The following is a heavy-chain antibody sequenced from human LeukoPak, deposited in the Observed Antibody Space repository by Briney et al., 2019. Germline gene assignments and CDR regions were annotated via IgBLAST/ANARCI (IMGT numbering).Heavy chain of an antibody. CDR2: IVVGSGNT. CDR1: GFTFTSSA. D-gene: IGHD4-17*01. V-gene: IGHV1-58*02. Sequence: SVKVSCKASGFTFTSSAMQWVRQARGQRLEWIGWIVVGSGNTNYAQKFQERVTITRDMSTSTAYMELSSLRSEDTAVYYCARVDYGDYPFDYWGQGTLVTVSS. J-gene: IGHJ4*02. CDR3: ARVDYGDYPFDY.